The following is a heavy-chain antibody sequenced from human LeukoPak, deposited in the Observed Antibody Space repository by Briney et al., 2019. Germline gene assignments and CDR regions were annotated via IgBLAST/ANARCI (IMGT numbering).Heavy chain of an antibody. V-gene: IGHV3-30*02. D-gene: IGHD3-10*01. CDR3: ATRGSYYYYMDV. Sequence: GGSLRLSCAASGFTLSSYGVHWVRQAPGKGLEWVAFIRFDGSNENYADSVKGRFTISRDTSKNTLYLQMNSLRAEDTAVYYCATRGSYYYYMDVWGKGTTVTVSS. J-gene: IGHJ6*03. CDR1: GFTLSSYG. CDR2: IRFDGSNE.